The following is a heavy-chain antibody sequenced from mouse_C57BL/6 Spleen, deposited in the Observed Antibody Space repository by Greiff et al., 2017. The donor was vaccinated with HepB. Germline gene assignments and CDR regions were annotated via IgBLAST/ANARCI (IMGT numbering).Heavy chain of an antibody. CDR3: ARDGVLRYPYAMDY. CDR1: GYTFTDYY. D-gene: IGHD1-1*01. CDR2: VGPGSGST. Sequence: VKLMESGAELVKPGASVKISCKASGYTFTDYYINWVKQRPGQGLEWIGKVGPGSGSTYYNEKFKGKATLTADKASSTAYMQLSSLTSEDSAVYFCARDGVLRYPYAMDYWGQGTSVTVSS. V-gene: IGHV1-77*01. J-gene: IGHJ4*01.